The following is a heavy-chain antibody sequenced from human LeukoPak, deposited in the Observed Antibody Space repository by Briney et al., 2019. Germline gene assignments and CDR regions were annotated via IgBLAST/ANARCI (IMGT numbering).Heavy chain of an antibody. CDR3: ARCDSAYYYYGMDV. J-gene: IGHJ6*02. V-gene: IGHV4-59*01. Sequence: SETLSLTCTVSGGSISSYYWSWIRQPPGKGLEWIGYIYYSGSTNYNPSLKSRVTISVDTSKNQFSLKLSSVTAADTAVYYCARCDSAYYYYGMDVWGQGTTVTVSS. D-gene: IGHD3-3*01. CDR1: GGSISSYY. CDR2: IYYSGST.